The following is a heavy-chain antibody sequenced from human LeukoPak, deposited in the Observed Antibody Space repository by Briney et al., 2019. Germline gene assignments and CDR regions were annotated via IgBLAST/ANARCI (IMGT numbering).Heavy chain of an antibody. D-gene: IGHD5-18*01. CDR2: ISYDGSNK. V-gene: IGHV3-30-3*01. CDR3: ARDFGLWLHYFDY. CDR1: GFTFSSYA. J-gene: IGHJ4*02. Sequence: GGSLRLSCAASGFTFSSYAMHWVRQAPGKALEWVAVISYDGSNKYYADSVKGRFTISRDNSKNTLYLQMNSLGAEDTAVYYCARDFGLWLHYFDYWGQGTLVTVSS.